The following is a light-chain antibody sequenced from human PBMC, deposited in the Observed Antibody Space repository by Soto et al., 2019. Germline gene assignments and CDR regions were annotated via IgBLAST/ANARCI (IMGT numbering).Light chain of an antibody. J-gene: IGKJ1*01. CDR2: WAT. Sequence: DIVMIQSPDSLAVSLGERATINCKSSQSLLYSSDNKNYLAWYQQTPGQPPKLLIFWATTRESGVPDRFSGSGSGTDFTLTISSLQAEDVAVYYCQQYNSYLWTFGHGTKVDIK. CDR3: QQYNSYLWT. V-gene: IGKV4-1*01. CDR1: QSLLYSSDNKNY.